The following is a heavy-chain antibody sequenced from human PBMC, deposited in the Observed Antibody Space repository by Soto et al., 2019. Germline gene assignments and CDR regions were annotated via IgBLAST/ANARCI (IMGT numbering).Heavy chain of an antibody. D-gene: IGHD6-13*01. CDR2: IYYGGNT. V-gene: IGHV4-31*03. Sequence: QVQLQESGPGLVKPSQTLYLTCTVSGGSISSGGYYWSWIRHHQGKGLGWIGYIYYGGNTDYNPTLTSRVTISVDTTNIHIPLNLNSVTDSDTAVYYYTRGNQQLFDFWGRGTLVSVSS. J-gene: IGHJ4*02. CDR1: GGSISSGGYY. CDR3: TRGNQQLFDF.